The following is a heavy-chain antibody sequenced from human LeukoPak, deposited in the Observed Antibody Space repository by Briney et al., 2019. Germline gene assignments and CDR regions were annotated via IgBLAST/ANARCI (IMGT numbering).Heavy chain of an antibody. J-gene: IGHJ4*02. D-gene: IGHD1-1*01. V-gene: IGHV4-4*02. Sequence: PSETLSLTCAVSGVSVSSNNRWTWVRQPPGKGLEWIGEIHYSGDIKYTPSLKTRVSLSMDTSRNRLSLNLNSVTVADTAVYYCATRDETRTRMFPPDSWGQGTRVTVSS. CDR1: GVSVSSNNR. CDR2: IHYSGDI. CDR3: ATRDETRTRMFPPDS.